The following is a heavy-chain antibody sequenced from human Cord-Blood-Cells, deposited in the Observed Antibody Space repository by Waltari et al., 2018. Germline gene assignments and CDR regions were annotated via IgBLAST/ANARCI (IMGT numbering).Heavy chain of an antibody. CDR1: GGSISSSSYY. J-gene: IGHJ6*03. V-gene: IGHV4-39*01. CDR2: IFYSGST. CDR3: ARRGFWSGYYTRAYYYYMDV. D-gene: IGHD3-3*01. Sequence: QLQLQESGPGQVKPSETLSLTCTVPGGSISSSSYYWGWIRQPPGKGMEWIGSIFYSGSTYYNPSLKRPVTISVDTSKNQFSLKLSSVTAADTAGYYCARRGFWSGYYTRAYYYYMDVWGKGTTVTVSS.